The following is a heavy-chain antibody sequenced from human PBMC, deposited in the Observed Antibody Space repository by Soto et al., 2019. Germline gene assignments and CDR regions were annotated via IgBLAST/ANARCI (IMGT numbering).Heavy chain of an antibody. CDR3: AGQEYTDAFDI. CDR1: GGTFSSYT. D-gene: IGHD2-2*02. Sequence: QGQLVQSGTEMREPGSSVKVSCKASGGTFSSYTINWVRQAPGQGLEWMGRIIPTLGVANYAQKFQVRVTITADKSTGTAYMELTSPKSDDTAVYYCAGQEYTDAFDIWGQGTMVTVSS. CDR2: IIPTLGVA. J-gene: IGHJ3*02. V-gene: IGHV1-69*02.